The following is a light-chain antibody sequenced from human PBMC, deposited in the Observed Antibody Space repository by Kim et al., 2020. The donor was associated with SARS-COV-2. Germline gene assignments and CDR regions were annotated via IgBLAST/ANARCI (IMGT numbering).Light chain of an antibody. CDR1: QSLLHYNGYNY. V-gene: IGKV2-28*01. CDR2: QRS. CDR3: MQSLQTPRT. J-gene: IGKJ1*01. Sequence: EIVMTQSPLSLSVTPGEPASISCWSSQSLLHYNGYNYVDWFVQKPGQSPQLLIYQRSNRASGVPDRFSCSGSGTYFTLKISRVEAEDVVTYYCMQSLQTPRTFGQGTKLEIK.